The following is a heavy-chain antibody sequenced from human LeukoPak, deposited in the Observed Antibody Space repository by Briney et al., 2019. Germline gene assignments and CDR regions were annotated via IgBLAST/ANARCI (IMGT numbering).Heavy chain of an antibody. CDR1: GGSISSGSYY. Sequence: PSETLSLTCTVSGGSISSGSYYWSWIRQPAGKGLEWIGRIYTSGSTNYNPSLKSRVTISVDTSKNQFSLKLSSVTAADTAVYYCARERDGYNWAYDAFDIWGQGTMVTFSS. CDR3: ARERDGYNWAYDAFDI. J-gene: IGHJ3*02. CDR2: IYTSGST. D-gene: IGHD5-24*01. V-gene: IGHV4-61*02.